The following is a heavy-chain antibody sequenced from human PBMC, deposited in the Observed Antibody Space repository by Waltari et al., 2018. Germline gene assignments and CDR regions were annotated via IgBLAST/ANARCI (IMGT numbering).Heavy chain of an antibody. J-gene: IGHJ6*03. Sequence: QVQLQQWGAGLLKPSATLSLTCAVYGGSFSGYYWSWTRQPPGKGLEWIGEINHSGSTNYNPSLKSRVTISVDTSKNQFSLKLSSVTAADTAVYYCARGGKGNQDYYMDVWGKGTTVTISS. CDR3: ARGGKGNQDYYMDV. CDR1: GGSFSGYY. V-gene: IGHV4-34*01. CDR2: INHSGST.